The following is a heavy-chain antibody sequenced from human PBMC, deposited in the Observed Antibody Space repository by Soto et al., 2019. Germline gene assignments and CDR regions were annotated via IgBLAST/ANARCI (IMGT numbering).Heavy chain of an antibody. V-gene: IGHV4-59*02. CDR1: GGSVSSYY. CDR2: IYYSGTT. Sequence: ETLSLTCTVSGGSVSSYYWRWIRQSPGKGLEWIGYIYYSGTTNYNPSLKSRVTISLDTSKNQFSLNLRSVTAADTAVYYCARGGRRGTFDYWGQGALVTVSS. D-gene: IGHD1-1*01. CDR3: ARGGRRGTFDY. J-gene: IGHJ4*02.